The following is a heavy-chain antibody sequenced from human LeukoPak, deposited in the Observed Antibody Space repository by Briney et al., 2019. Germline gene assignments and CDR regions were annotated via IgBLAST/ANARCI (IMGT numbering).Heavy chain of an antibody. J-gene: IGHJ4*02. CDR2: ISSSSSYI. CDR3: ARGHQHYSSSWYDVEWALDY. D-gene: IGHD6-13*01. CDR1: GFTFSSYS. V-gene: IGHV3-21*04. Sequence: GGSLRLSCAASGFTFSSYSMNWVRQAPGKGLEWVSSISSSSSYIYHADSVKGRFTISRDNAKNSLYLQMNSLRAEDTAVYYCARGHQHYSSSWYDVEWALDYWGQGTLVTVSS.